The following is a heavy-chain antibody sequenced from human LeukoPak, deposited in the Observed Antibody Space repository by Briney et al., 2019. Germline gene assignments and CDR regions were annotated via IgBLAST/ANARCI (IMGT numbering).Heavy chain of an antibody. CDR3: ARAFTSAYYYMDV. Sequence: GGSLRLSCAASGFTFSDYYMSWIRQAPGKGLEWVSYISSSGSTIYYAASVKGRFTISRDNAKNSLYLQMNSLRAEDTAVYYCARAFTSAYYYMDVWGKGTTVTVSS. J-gene: IGHJ6*03. V-gene: IGHV3-11*01. CDR2: ISSSGSTI. CDR1: GFTFSDYY.